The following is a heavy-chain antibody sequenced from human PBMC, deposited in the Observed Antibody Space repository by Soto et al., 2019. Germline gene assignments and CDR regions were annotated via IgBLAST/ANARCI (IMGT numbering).Heavy chain of an antibody. CDR3: AREVVVAARSELRFDP. J-gene: IGHJ5*02. D-gene: IGHD2-15*01. V-gene: IGHV1-69*13. CDR2: NIPIFGTA. CDR1: VCTFSSYA. Sequence: GASVKVSCKSSVCTFSSYAISWVRQAPGQGLEWMGGNIPIFGTANYAQKCQGRVTITPDESTSTAYMELSSLRSEDTAVYYCAREVVVAARSELRFDPWGQGNLVTVSS.